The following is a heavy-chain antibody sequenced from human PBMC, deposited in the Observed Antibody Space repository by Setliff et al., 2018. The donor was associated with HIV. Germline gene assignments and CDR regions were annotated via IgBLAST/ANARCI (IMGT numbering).Heavy chain of an antibody. CDR3: VPFRYSLTS. CDR2: VHANGDT. CDR1: GDSISRGAYY. J-gene: IGHJ5*02. V-gene: IGHV4-61*02. Sequence: SETLSLTCTVSGDSISRGAYYWSWIRQPAEKGLEWIGRVHANGDTSYNPSLKSRVTISVDTSKNMLFLQMSSLRPEDTAMYYCVPFRYSLTSWGQGTLVTVSS. D-gene: IGHD2-21*01.